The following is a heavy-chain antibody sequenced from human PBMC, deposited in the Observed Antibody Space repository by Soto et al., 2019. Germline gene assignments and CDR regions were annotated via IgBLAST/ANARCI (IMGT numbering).Heavy chain of an antibody. V-gene: IGHV3-30*18. D-gene: IGHD1-1*01. J-gene: IGHJ4*02. CDR2: ISNDGSNK. CDR3: AKDGPGPTFDY. Sequence: GGSLRLSCAASGFTFSSYGMHWVRQAPGKGLEWVAVISNDGSNKYYADSVKGRFTISRDNSKNTLYLQMNSLRAEDTAVYYCAKDGPGPTFDYWGQGTLVTVSS. CDR1: GFTFSSYG.